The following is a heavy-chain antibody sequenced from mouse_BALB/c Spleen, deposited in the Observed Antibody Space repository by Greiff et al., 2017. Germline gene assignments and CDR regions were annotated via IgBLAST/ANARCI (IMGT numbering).Heavy chain of an antibody. V-gene: IGHV8-12*01. Sequence: QVTLNVSGPGILQPSQTLSLTCSFSGFSLSTSGMGVSWIRQPSGKGLEWLAHIYWDDDKRYNPSLKSRLTISKDTSSNQVFLKITSVDTADTATYYCARSTTADYFDYWGQGTTLTVSS. CDR2: IYWDDDK. CDR1: GFSLSTSGMG. D-gene: IGHD1-2*01. CDR3: ARSTTADYFDY. J-gene: IGHJ2*01.